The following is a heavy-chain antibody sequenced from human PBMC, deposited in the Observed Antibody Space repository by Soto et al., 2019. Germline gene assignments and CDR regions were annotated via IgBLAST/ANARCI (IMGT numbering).Heavy chain of an antibody. J-gene: IGHJ6*03. V-gene: IGHV1-58*02. CDR1: GFTFTSSA. D-gene: IGHD3-3*01. Sequence: ASVKVSCKASGFTFTSSAMQWVRQARGQRLEWIGWIVVGSGNTNYAQKFQERVTITRDMSTSTAYMELSSLRAEDTAVYYCAKDSAEDFWSGYYYYYMDVWGKGTTVTVSS. CDR3: AKDSAEDFWSGYYYYYMDV. CDR2: IVVGSGNT.